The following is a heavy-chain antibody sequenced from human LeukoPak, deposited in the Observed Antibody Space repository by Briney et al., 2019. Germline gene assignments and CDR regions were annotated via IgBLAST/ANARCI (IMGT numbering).Heavy chain of an antibody. CDR2: INPSGGST. D-gene: IGHD6-19*01. CDR1: GGTFSSYT. V-gene: IGHV1-46*01. Sequence: ASVKVSCKASGGTFSSYTISWVRQAPGQGLEWMGIINPSGGSTSYAQKFQGRVTMTRDTSTSTVYMELSSLRSEDTAVYYCAGEEDQWLLGYWGQGTLVTVSS. CDR3: AGEEDQWLLGY. J-gene: IGHJ4*02.